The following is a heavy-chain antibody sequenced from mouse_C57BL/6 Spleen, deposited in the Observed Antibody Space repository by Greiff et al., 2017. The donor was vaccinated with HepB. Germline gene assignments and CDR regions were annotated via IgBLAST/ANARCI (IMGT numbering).Heavy chain of an antibody. D-gene: IGHD1-1*01. CDR1: GYTFTDYE. V-gene: IGHV1-15*01. Sequence: LQESGAELVRPGASVTLSCKASGYTFTDYEMHWVKQTPVHGLEWIGAIDPETGGTAYNQKFKGKAILTADKSSSTAYMELRSLTSEDSAVYYCTGITTVVAQGFAYWGQGTLVTVSA. CDR2: IDPETGGT. CDR3: TGITTVVAQGFAY. J-gene: IGHJ3*01.